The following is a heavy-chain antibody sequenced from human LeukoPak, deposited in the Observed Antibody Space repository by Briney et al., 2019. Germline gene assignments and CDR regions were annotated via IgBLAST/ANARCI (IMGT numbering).Heavy chain of an antibody. Sequence: GASVKVSCKASGYTFTGYYMRWVRQAPGQGLEWMGWINPNSGGTNYAQKFQGRVTMTRDTSISTAYMELSRLRSDDTAVYYCARELVRGVIGWFDPWGQGTLVTVSS. CDR1: GYTFTGYY. CDR2: INPNSGGT. J-gene: IGHJ5*02. V-gene: IGHV1-2*02. CDR3: ARELVRGVIGWFDP. D-gene: IGHD3-10*01.